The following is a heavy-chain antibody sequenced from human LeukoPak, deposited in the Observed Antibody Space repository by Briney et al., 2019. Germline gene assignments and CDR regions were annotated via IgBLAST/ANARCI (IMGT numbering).Heavy chain of an antibody. CDR3: ARVRAIAARTHFDY. Sequence: PGGSLRLSCAASGFTVSSNYMSWVRQAPGKGLEWVSGINWNGGSTGYADSVKGRFTISRDNAKNSLYLQMNSLRAEDTALYHCARVRAIAARTHFDYWGQGTLVTVSS. CDR1: GFTVSSNY. J-gene: IGHJ4*02. CDR2: INWNGGST. D-gene: IGHD6-6*01. V-gene: IGHV3-20*01.